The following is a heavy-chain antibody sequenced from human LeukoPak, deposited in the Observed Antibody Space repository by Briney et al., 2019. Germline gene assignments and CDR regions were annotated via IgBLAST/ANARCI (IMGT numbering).Heavy chain of an antibody. J-gene: IGHJ4*02. D-gene: IGHD5-24*01. CDR2: IYIDGNT. V-gene: IGHV3-66*01. CDR3: ARGDGYNFFDS. CDR1: GFTVNRNY. Sequence: PGGSLRLSSAASGFTVNRNYMSWVRQAPGKGLEWVSVIYIDGNTYYADSVRGRFTISRDNSKNTVYLQMNSLRAEDTAVYHCARGDGYNFFDSWGQGTLVTVSS.